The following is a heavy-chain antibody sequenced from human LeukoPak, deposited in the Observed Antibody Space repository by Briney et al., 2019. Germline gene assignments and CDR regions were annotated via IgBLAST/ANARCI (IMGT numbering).Heavy chain of an antibody. CDR3: ARDTRSYDTSGYYYFDY. Sequence: WETLSLTCSVSGASTTSYYWNWIRQAPGKGLEWIGYIYSDGTTSYSPSLRSRVTISIDTSRNQFSLKLSSVTAADAAVYYCARDTRSYDTSGYYYFDYWGQGALVTVSS. CDR1: GASTTSYY. J-gene: IGHJ4*02. CDR2: IYSDGTT. V-gene: IGHV4-59*01. D-gene: IGHD3-22*01.